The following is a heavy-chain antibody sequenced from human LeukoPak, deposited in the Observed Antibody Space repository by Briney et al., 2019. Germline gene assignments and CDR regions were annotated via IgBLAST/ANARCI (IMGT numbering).Heavy chain of an antibody. D-gene: IGHD1-20*01. Sequence: GGPLRLSCAASGFTFSSNAMSWVRQAPGKGLQWVSGISGSGGTTYYADSVKGRFTISRDNSKNTLYLQMNSLRAEDTAVYYCAKDASLTGNWYFDLWGRGTLVTVSS. J-gene: IGHJ2*01. CDR1: GFTFSSNA. CDR2: ISGSGGTT. V-gene: IGHV3-23*01. CDR3: AKDASLTGNWYFDL.